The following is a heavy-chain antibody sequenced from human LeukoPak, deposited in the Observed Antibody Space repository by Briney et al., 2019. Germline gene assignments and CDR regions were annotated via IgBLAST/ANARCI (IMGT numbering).Heavy chain of an antibody. J-gene: IGHJ6*03. CDR2: ISPNGVIT. CDR1: GFTFSSHG. CDR3: ARAKAGSSWYGSWKNYYYMDV. Sequence: GGSLRLSCAASGFTFSSHGMNWVRQAPGKGLEWVSGISPNGVITYYADSVKGRFTISRDNAKNSLYLQMNSLRAEDTAVYYCARAKAGSSWYGSWKNYYYMDVWGKGTTVTVSS. V-gene: IGHV3-21*01. D-gene: IGHD6-13*01.